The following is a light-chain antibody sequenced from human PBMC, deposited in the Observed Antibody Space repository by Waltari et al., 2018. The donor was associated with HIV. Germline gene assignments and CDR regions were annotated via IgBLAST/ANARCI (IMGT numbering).Light chain of an antibody. Sequence: QSALTQPRSVSGSPGQSVAISCSEISSDFGGPHFVSWYQQQPGKAPKLIIYDVIKRASGVPDRFSASLSGNIATLTISGLQTEDEADYYCCSYAGFNTFVFGSGTKVTVL. V-gene: IGLV2-11*01. J-gene: IGLJ1*01. CDR3: CSYAGFNTFV. CDR1: SSDFGGPHF. CDR2: DVI.